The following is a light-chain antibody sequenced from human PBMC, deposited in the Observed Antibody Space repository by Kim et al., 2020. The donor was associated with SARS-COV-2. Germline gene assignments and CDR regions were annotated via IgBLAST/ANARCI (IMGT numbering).Light chain of an antibody. CDR2: ETF. CDR1: AGAVTTDYY. J-gene: IGLJ3*02. CDR3: LLYHSGIWV. V-gene: IGLV7-43*01. Sequence: PGWTVTLTCSSSAGAVTTDYYSIWFQQKPGQAPMSLTHETFKKHSWTPARFSGSLVGGKAALTLSAVQPEDEADYYCLLYHSGIWVFGGGTKLTVL.